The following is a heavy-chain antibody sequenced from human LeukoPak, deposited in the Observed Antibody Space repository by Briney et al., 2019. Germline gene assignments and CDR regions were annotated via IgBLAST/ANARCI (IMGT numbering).Heavy chain of an antibody. D-gene: IGHD3-10*01. CDR2: INHSGST. V-gene: IGHV4-39*07. J-gene: IGHJ5*02. CDR1: GGSISSSSYY. Sequence: SETLSLTCTVSGGSISSSSYYWSWIRQPPGKGLEWIGEINHSGSTNYNPSLKSRVTISVDTSKNQFSLKLSSVTAADTAVYYCARRRITMVRGPRDWFDPWGQGTLVTVSS. CDR3: ARRRITMVRGPRDWFDP.